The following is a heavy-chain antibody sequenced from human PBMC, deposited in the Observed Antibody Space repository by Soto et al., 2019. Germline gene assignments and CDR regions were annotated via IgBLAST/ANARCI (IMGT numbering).Heavy chain of an antibody. CDR3: AMHYWSGGSCPPNHPHPESYYFDY. V-gene: IGHV1-69*06. CDR2: IIPIFGTA. D-gene: IGHD2-15*01. CDR1: GGTFSSYA. Sequence: QVQLVQSGAEVQKPGSSVQVSCKASGGTFSSYAISWVRQAPGQGLEWMGGIIPIFGTANYARKFQGRVTITADKSTSTANMELSSLRSEDTAVYYCAMHYWSGGSCPPNHPHPESYYFDYWGQGTLVTVSS. J-gene: IGHJ4*02.